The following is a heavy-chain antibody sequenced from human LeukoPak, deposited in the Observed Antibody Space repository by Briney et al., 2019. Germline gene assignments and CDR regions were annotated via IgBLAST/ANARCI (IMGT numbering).Heavy chain of an antibody. D-gene: IGHD2-8*01. Sequence: ASVKVSCKASGYTFTGYYMHWVRQAPGQGLEWMGWINPNSGGTNYAQKFQGRVTMTRDTSISTAYMELSRLTSDDTAVYYCARTNLDCKSGVCYDYWGQGTPVTVSS. V-gene: IGHV1-2*02. CDR3: ARTNLDCKSGVCYDY. CDR1: GYTFTGYY. J-gene: IGHJ4*02. CDR2: INPNSGGT.